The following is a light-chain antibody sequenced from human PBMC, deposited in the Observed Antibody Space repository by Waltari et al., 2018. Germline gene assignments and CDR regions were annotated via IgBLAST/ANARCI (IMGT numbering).Light chain of an antibody. CDR2: LIS. CDR3: MKARQTPWT. J-gene: IGKJ1*01. Sequence: DLVMTQSPLPMFVPPGEQASISCRSSQSLRHSSGHTFLDWYLQKPGQSPQLLIFLISNRASGVPDRFSGSGSGTDFTLKISRVEAEDVGVYFCMKARQTPWTFGQGTKVEIK. V-gene: IGKV2-28*01. CDR1: QSLRHSSGHTF.